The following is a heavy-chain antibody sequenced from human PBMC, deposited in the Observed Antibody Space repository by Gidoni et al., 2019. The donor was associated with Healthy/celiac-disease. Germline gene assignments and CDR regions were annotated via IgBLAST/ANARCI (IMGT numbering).Heavy chain of an antibody. V-gene: IGHV1-2*07. CDR2: INPNSGGT. J-gene: IGHJ4*02. Sequence: QVQLVQSGAEVTKPGASVKVSCKASGYTFTGYYMHRVRQAPGQGLEWMGWINPNSGGTNYAHKFQGRVTMTRDTSISTAYMELSRLRSDDTAVYYCAREIQDYGSGSYYIDYWGQGTLVTVSS. CDR1: GYTFTGYY. CDR3: AREIQDYGSGSYYIDY. D-gene: IGHD3-10*01.